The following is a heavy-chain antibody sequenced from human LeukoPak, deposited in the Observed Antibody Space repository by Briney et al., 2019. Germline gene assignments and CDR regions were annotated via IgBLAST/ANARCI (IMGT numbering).Heavy chain of an antibody. CDR2: INDLGTST. J-gene: IGHJ4*02. V-gene: IGHV3-74*01. CDR3: ARGGGAYYFDY. D-gene: IGHD3-10*01. CDR1: GFTFSNYW. Sequence: GGSLRLSCAASGFTFSNYWMHWVRQVPGKGLVWVSRINDLGTSTNYADSVRGRFTISRDDAKNTLYLQMNSLRAGDTAVYYCARGGGAYYFDYWGRGTLVTVSS.